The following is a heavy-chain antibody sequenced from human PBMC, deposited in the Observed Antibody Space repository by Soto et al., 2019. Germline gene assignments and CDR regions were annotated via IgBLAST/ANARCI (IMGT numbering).Heavy chain of an antibody. V-gene: IGHV3-30*18. J-gene: IGHJ5*02. CDR2: ISYHGITK. Sequence: QVHLVESGGGVVRPGTSLRLSCAASGFTFSNYGMHWVRQAPGRGLEWVAVISYHGITKYYADSVRGRFSISRDNSKNTVFLEMSSLRPEDTALYFCAKYSDYGEHGDWFDPWGQGTLVTVSS. D-gene: IGHD4-17*01. CDR3: AKYSDYGEHGDWFDP. CDR1: GFTFSNYG.